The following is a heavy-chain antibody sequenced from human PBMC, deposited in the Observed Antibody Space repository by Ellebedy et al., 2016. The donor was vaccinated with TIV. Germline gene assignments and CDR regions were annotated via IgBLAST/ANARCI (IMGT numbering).Heavy chain of an antibody. CDR2: ISSAVTGP. Sequence: PGGSLRLSCAASAFTFSMYGMHWVRQVPGKGLVWVSRISSAVTGPNYADSVRGRFTISSDNAKNTVYLQMHSLRVEDTAVYYCARGVLNSGYYPDQWGPGTLFTVSS. J-gene: IGHJ4*02. CDR3: ARGVLNSGYYPDQ. D-gene: IGHD3-22*01. CDR1: AFTFSMYG. V-gene: IGHV3-74*01.